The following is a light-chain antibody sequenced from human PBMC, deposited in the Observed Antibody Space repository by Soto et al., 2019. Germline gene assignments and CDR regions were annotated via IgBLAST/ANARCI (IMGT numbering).Light chain of an antibody. CDR2: EGS. CDR3: CSYAGSSTFV. J-gene: IGLJ2*01. Sequence: QSALTQPASVSGSPGQSITISCTGTSSDVGSYNLVSWYQQHPGKAPKLMIYEGSKRPSGVSNRFSGVKSGNTASLTISGLXXXXXXDYYCCSYAGSSTFVFGGGTKV. CDR1: SSDVGSYNL. V-gene: IGLV2-23*03.